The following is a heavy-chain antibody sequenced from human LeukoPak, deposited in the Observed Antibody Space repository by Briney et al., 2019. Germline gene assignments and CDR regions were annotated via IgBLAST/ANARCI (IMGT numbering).Heavy chain of an antibody. Sequence: GGSLRLSCAASGFTFSSYAMHWARQAPGKGLEWVAVISYDGSNKYYADSVKGRFTISRDNSKNTLYLQMNSLRAEDTAVYYCAGLTAMVSYWGQGTLVTVSS. D-gene: IGHD5-18*01. CDR1: GFTFSSYA. CDR3: AGLTAMVSY. J-gene: IGHJ4*02. CDR2: ISYDGSNK. V-gene: IGHV3-30*04.